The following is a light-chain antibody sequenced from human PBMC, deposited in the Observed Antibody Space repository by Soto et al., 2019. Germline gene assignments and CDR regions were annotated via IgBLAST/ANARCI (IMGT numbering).Light chain of an antibody. CDR2: DTS. Sequence: EIVLTQSPGTLSLSPGERATLSCRASQSVSSSYLAWYQQKPGQAPRLLIYDTSRRASGISDRFSGSESGTDFTLTISRVEPEDFAVFYCQQFGGSPPTFGQGTKVEIK. J-gene: IGKJ1*01. CDR1: QSVSSSY. CDR3: QQFGGSPPT. V-gene: IGKV3-20*01.